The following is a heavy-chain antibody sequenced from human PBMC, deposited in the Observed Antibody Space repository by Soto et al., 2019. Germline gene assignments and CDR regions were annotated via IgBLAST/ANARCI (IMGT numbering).Heavy chain of an antibody. J-gene: IGHJ6*02. CDR2: IIPIFGTA. CDR1: GGTFSSYA. D-gene: IGHD5-18*01. V-gene: IGHV1-69*13. CDR3: ARLGWDTAMDKMPPYYYYYYYGMDV. Sequence: SVKVSCKASGGTFSSYAISWVRQAPGQGLEWMGGIIPIFGTANYAQKFQGRVTITADESTSTAYMELSSLRSEDTAMYYCARLGWDTAMDKMPPYYYYYYYGMDVWGQGTTVTVSS.